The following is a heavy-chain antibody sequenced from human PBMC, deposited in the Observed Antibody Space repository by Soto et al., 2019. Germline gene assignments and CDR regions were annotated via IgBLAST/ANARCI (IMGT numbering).Heavy chain of an antibody. CDR3: ARGAGYTELDP. J-gene: IGHJ5*02. V-gene: IGHV1-46*03. CDR2: INPSGGST. CDR1: GYTFTSYY. D-gene: IGHD3-9*01. Sequence: ASVKVSCKASGYTFTSYYMHWVRQAPGQGLEWMGVINPSGGSTNYAQKFQGRVSMTWDTSTSTVYIELSSLRSEDTAVYYCARGAGYTELDPWGKGTLVTVSS.